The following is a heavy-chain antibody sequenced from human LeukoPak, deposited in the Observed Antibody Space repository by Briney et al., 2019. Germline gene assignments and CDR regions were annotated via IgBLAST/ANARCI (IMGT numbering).Heavy chain of an antibody. CDR3: VRNQWVEQYWYFDL. CDR2: INGADTTT. CDR1: GFTFRNYA. D-gene: IGHD1/OR15-1a*01. V-gene: IGHV3-23*01. J-gene: IGHJ2*01. Sequence: PGGSLRLSCAASGFTFRNYAMSWVRQAPGKGLEGGSGINGADTTTLYADAVTGRLTISRNNSKNALSMQMNSLRAEDTAVYYCVRNQWVEQYWYFDLWGRGTLVPVSS.